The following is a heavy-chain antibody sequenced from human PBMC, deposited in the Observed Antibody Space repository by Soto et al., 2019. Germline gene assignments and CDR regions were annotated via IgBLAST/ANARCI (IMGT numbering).Heavy chain of an antibody. CDR3: ARLPCSSTSCYPAFYYYYYGMDV. J-gene: IGHJ6*02. CDR2: IYPGDSDT. D-gene: IGHD2-2*01. CDR1: GYSFTSYW. V-gene: IGHV5-51*01. Sequence: SGESLKISCKGSGYSFTSYWIGWVRQMPGKGLEWMGIIYPGDSDTRYSPSFQGQVTISADKSISTAYLQWSSLKASDTAMYYCARLPCSSTSCYPAFYYYYYGMDVWGQGTTVTVSS.